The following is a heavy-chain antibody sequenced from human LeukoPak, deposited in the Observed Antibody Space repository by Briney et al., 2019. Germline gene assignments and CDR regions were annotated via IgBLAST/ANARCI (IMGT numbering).Heavy chain of an antibody. CDR2: ISSSSSYI. CDR3: ARESPWELLEGTIDY. Sequence: GGSLRPSCAASGFTFSSYSMNWVRQAPGKGLEWVSSISSSSSYIYYADSVKGRFTISRDNAKNSLYLQMNSLRAEDTAVYYCARESPWELLEGTIDYWGQGTLVTVSS. CDR1: GFTFSSYS. D-gene: IGHD1-26*01. J-gene: IGHJ4*02. V-gene: IGHV3-21*01.